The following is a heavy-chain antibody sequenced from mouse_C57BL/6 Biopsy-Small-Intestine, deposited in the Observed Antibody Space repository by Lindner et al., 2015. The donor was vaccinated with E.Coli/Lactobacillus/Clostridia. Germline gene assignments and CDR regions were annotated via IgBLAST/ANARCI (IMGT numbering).Heavy chain of an antibody. CDR1: GYTFTDYN. Sequence: VQLQESGPELVKPGASVKMSCKASGYTFTDYNMHWVKQSHGKSLEWIGYINPNNGGTSYNQKFKGKATLTVNKSSSTAYMELRSLTSEDSAVYYCARWVITTTYHFDYWGQGTTLTVSS. D-gene: IGHD1-1*01. CDR3: ARWVITTTYHFDY. CDR2: INPNNGGT. V-gene: IGHV1-22*01. J-gene: IGHJ2*01.